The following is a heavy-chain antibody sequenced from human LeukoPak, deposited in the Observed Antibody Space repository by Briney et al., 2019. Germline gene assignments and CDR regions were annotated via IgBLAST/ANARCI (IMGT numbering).Heavy chain of an antibody. CDR1: GFTFSSYS. J-gene: IGHJ4*02. CDR3: ATDYYGSGSYYY. D-gene: IGHD3-10*01. CDR2: ISSSSSYI. Sequence: GGSLRLSCAASGFTFSSYSMNWGRQAPGKGLEWVSSISSSSSYIYYADSVKGRFTISRDNAKNSLYLQMNSLRAEDTAVYYCATDYYGSGSYYYWGQGTLVTVSS. V-gene: IGHV3-21*01.